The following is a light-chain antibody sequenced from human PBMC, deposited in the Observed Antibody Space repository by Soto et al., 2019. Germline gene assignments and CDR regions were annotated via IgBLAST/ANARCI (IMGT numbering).Light chain of an antibody. CDR2: TTS. Sequence: EIVFQQFPGTLSLSPGDRATLPLRASQSISVTYLAWYQQKPGQANRLLIYTTSIRATGIPDRFSGSGSGTNFTLTISSLEPEEFAVYYCQQRRSWQVTFGQGTRLEIK. V-gene: IGKV3D-20*02. CDR3: QQRRSWQVT. J-gene: IGKJ5*01. CDR1: QSISVTY.